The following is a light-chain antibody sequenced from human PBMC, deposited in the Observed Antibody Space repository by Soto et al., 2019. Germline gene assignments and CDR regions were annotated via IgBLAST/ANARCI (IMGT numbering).Light chain of an antibody. CDR1: QSVSSD. Sequence: VVTQSPATLSVFPGETATLSCRASQSVSSDLAWYQQRPGQAPRLLIYGASTRATGIPARFRGSGSGTDLGLTIRSLQSEDFATYNCQXYITLRPKLALGRGTKV. J-gene: IGKJ4*02. V-gene: IGKV3-15*01. CDR3: QXYITLRPKLA. CDR2: GAS.